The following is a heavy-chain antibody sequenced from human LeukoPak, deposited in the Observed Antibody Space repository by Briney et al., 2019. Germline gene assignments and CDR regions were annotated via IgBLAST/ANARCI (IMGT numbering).Heavy chain of an antibody. CDR1: SGSISTGSYY. CDR3: ARDYGANFDY. V-gene: IGHV4-61*02. CDR2: IYTTGST. Sequence: SETLSLTCTVSSGSISTGSYYWSWIRQPAGKGLEWVGRIYTTGSTNYNPSLKSRVTISVDTSKNQFSLKLSSVTAADTAVYYCARDYGANFDYWGQGTLVTVSS. D-gene: IGHD4-17*01. J-gene: IGHJ4*02.